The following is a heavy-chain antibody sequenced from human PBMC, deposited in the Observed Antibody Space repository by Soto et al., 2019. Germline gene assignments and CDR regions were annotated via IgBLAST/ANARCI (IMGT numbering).Heavy chain of an antibody. J-gene: IGHJ5*02. Sequence: GGSLRLSCAASGFIFSDDYMSWIRQAPGKGLEWVSYISSSGRTIYYADSVKGRFTISRDNAKNSLYLQMNSLGAEDTAVYYCARDKQLRNWFVRWGQGTLVTVSS. D-gene: IGHD6-13*01. CDR1: GFIFSDDY. V-gene: IGHV3-11*01. CDR2: ISSSGRTI. CDR3: ARDKQLRNWFVR.